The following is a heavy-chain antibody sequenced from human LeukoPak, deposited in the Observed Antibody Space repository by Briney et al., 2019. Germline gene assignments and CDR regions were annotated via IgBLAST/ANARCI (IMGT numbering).Heavy chain of an antibody. Sequence: ASVKVSCKASGYTFTGYYMHWVRQAPGQGLEWMGWMNPNSGGTSFAQKFQGRVTMTRDTSISTAYMELSRLRSDDTAVYYCARRHIDCSTTTCYVDYWGQGTLVTVSS. CDR3: ARRHIDCSTTTCYVDY. J-gene: IGHJ4*02. V-gene: IGHV1-2*02. CDR2: MNPNSGGT. CDR1: GYTFTGYY. D-gene: IGHD2-2*01.